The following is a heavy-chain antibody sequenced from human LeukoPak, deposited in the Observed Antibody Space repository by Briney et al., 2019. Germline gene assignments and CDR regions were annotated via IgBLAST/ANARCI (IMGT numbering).Heavy chain of an antibody. CDR3: ARDRAAGSDWLDP. V-gene: IGHV4-59*01. J-gene: IGHJ5*02. CDR1: GGSIGLYH. Sequence: SETLSLTCTVSGGSIGLYHWTWIRQPPGKGLGWIGYIYYSGSTKYNVSLKSRVTISVDTSKNQFSLRLSSVTAADTAVYYCARDRAAGSDWLDPWGQGTLVTVSP. CDR2: IYYSGST. D-gene: IGHD3-10*01.